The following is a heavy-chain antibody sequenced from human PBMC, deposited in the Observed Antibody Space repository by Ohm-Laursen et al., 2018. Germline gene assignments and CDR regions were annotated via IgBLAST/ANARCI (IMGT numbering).Heavy chain of an antibody. CDR3: AKEGEGIFDSSYFFDY. CDR1: GFTFSDYY. CDR2: ISSSGSTI. J-gene: IGHJ4*02. D-gene: IGHD3-22*01. V-gene: IGHV3-11*01. Sequence: SLRLSCAASGFTFSDYYMSWIRQAPGKGLEWVSYISSSGSTIYYADSVKGRFTISRDNAKNSLYLQMNSLRAEDTAVYYCAKEGEGIFDSSYFFDYWGQGALVTVSS.